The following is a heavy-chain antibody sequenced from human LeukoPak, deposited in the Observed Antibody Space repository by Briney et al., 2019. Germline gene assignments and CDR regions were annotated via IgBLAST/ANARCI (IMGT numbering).Heavy chain of an antibody. D-gene: IGHD6-19*01. CDR3: ATDLPVAGTNYYYGMDV. CDR2: FDPEDGET. Sequence: ASVKVSCKVSGYTLTELSMHWARQAPGKGLEWMGGFDPEDGETIYAQKFQGRVTMTEDTSTDTAYMELSSLRSEDTAVYYCATDLPVAGTNYYYGMDVWGKGTTVTVSS. CDR1: GYTLTELS. J-gene: IGHJ6*04. V-gene: IGHV1-24*01.